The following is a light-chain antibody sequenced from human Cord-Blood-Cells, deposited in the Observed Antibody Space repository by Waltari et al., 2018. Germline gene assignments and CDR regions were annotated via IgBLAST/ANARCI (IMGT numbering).Light chain of an antibody. J-gene: IGKJ3*01. CDR2: WAS. Sequence: DIVMTQSPDSLAVSLGERATINCKSNQSVLYSSNNKNYLAWYQPKPGQPPKLLIYWASTRESGVPDRFSGSGSGTDFTPTISSLQAEDVAVYYCQQYYSTPFTFGPGTKVDIK. CDR1: QSVLYSSNNKNY. V-gene: IGKV4-1*01. CDR3: QQYYSTPFT.